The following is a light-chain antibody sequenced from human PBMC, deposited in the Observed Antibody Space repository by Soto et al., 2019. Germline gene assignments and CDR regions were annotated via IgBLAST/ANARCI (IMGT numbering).Light chain of an antibody. Sequence: EIVMTQSPATLSVSPGETATLSCRASQYVSNKVAWYQQKPGQAPSLLILGASTRATGVPARFSGSGSGTEFTLSISSLQSEDFAVYYCKQYKEWPPFTFGQGTRLVIK. J-gene: IGKJ5*01. CDR1: QYVSNK. CDR2: GAS. CDR3: KQYKEWPPFT. V-gene: IGKV3-15*01.